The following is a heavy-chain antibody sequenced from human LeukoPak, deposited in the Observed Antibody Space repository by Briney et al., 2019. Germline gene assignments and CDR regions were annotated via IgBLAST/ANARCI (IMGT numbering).Heavy chain of an antibody. CDR1: GDSMGSFY. D-gene: IGHD3-3*01. Sequence: SETLSLTCTVSGDSMGSFYWSWIRQSAGRGLEWIGHIYSSGTTKNNPSYKSRVTMSVDTSKNQFSLKLSSVTAADTAVYYCARRHYDFWSGSGGDWFDPWGQGTLVTVSS. CDR3: ARRHYDFWSGSGGDWFDP. V-gene: IGHV4-4*07. J-gene: IGHJ5*02. CDR2: IYSSGTT.